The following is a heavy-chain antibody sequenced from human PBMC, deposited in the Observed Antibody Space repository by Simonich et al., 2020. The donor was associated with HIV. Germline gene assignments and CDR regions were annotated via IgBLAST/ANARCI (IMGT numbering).Heavy chain of an antibody. CDR2: IRQDGSEK. J-gene: IGHJ4*02. D-gene: IGHD5-18*01. CDR3: ARDLSGYTYGLAEC. CDR1: GFTFSSYW. V-gene: IGHV3-7*01. Sequence: EVQLVESGGGLVQPGGSLRLSCAASGFTFSSYWMTWVRQAPGKGLGWVANIRQDGSEKHYVDSVKGRFTISRDNAKNSLYLQMNSLRAEDTAVYYCARDLSGYTYGLAECWGQGALVTVSS.